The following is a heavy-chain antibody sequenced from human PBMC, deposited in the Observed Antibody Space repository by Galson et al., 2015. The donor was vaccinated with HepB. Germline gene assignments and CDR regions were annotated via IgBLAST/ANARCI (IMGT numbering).Heavy chain of an antibody. V-gene: IGHV3-11*06. CDR2: ISPSTIYT. CDR3: ARGLESDFWTGYYYQGAAFDY. Sequence: SLRLSCAASGFTFSDYYMSWIRQAPGKGLEWVSYISPSTIYTNYADSVRGRFTISRDNANNSPFLQMNSLRAEDTAVYYCARGLESDFWTGYYYQGAAFDYWGLGTLVTVSP. D-gene: IGHD3/OR15-3a*01. CDR1: GFTFSDYY. J-gene: IGHJ4*02.